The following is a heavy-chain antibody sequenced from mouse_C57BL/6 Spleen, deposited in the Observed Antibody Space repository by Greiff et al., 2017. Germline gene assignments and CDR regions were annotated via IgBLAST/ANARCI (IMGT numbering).Heavy chain of an antibody. CDR1: GYTFTDYN. V-gene: IGHV1-22*01. Sequence: EVQLQESGPELVKPGASVKMSCKASGYTFTDYNMHWVKQSHGKSLEWIGYINPNNGGTSYNQKFKGKATLTVNKSSSTAYMELRSLTSEDSAVYYCARSPPYYGSSYFDYWGQGTTLTVSS. D-gene: IGHD1-1*01. CDR2: INPNNGGT. J-gene: IGHJ2*01. CDR3: ARSPPYYGSSYFDY.